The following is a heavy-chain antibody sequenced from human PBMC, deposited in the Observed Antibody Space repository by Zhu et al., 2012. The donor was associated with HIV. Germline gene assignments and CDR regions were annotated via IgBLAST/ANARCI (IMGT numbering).Heavy chain of an antibody. CDR3: ARGYGSGSYYHY. V-gene: IGHV4-34*01. CDR2: VNRSGDT. Sequence: QVQLQQWGAGLLKPSETLSLTCAVYGGSFSGYYWGWIRQPPGKGLEWIGEVNRSGDTNYNPSLKSRVTISVDTSKNQFSLKLNSVTAADTAVYYCARGYGSGSYYHYWGQGNPGSPCPQ. J-gene: IGHJ4*02. D-gene: IGHD3-10*01. CDR1: GGSFSGYY.